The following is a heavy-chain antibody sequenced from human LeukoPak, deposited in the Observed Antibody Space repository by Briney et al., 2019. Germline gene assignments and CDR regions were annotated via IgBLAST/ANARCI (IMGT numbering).Heavy chain of an antibody. CDR3: AKDVESGVPYSGSGTDY. CDR2: ISYDGSNK. D-gene: IGHD3-10*01. CDR1: GFSFSNYG. V-gene: IGHV3-30*18. Sequence: GRSLRLSCAAAGFSFSNYGMHWVRQAPGKGLEWVAVISYDGSNKYYAGSVKGRFTISRDNSKNTLYLQMNSLRAEDTAVYYCAKDVESGVPYSGSGTDYWGQGTLVTVSS. J-gene: IGHJ4*02.